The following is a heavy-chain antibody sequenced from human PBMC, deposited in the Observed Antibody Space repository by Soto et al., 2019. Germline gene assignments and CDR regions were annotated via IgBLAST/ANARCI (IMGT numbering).Heavy chain of an antibody. CDR2: IKHHGSEE. V-gene: IGHV3-7*01. CDR1: RLTFSAYW. Sequence: EVPLVESGGGLVQPGGSLRLSCGASRLTFSAYWMSWVRQAPGKGLEWVANIKHHGSEEHYVDSVKGRFTISRAHDKNSVFLQISRRRAEDTAVYHCVRDWDVWGKGTTVTVSS. CDR3: VRDWDV. J-gene: IGHJ6*04.